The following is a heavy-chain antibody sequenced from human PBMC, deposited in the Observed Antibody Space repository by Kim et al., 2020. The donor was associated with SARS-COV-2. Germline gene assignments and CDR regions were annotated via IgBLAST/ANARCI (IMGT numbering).Heavy chain of an antibody. V-gene: IGHV5-51*01. Sequence: GESLKISCKGSGYRFSTYWIGWVRQMPGKGLEWMGIIYPGDSDTRYSPSFEGQVTISVDESINTAYLQWSSLKASDTAIYYCARHMGDFWTGFSAITFDYWGQGTLLSVSS. CDR2: IYPGDSDT. CDR3: ARHMGDFWTGFSAITFDY. J-gene: IGHJ4*02. D-gene: IGHD3-3*01. CDR1: GYRFSTYW.